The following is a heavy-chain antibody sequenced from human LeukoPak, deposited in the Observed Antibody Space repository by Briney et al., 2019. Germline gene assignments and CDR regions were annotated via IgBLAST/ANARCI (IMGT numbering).Heavy chain of an antibody. CDR3: AREGGQLPFYYYGMDV. CDR1: GYSISSGYY. CDR2: IYHSGST. V-gene: IGHV4-38-2*02. D-gene: IGHD2-2*01. J-gene: IGHJ6*02. Sequence: SETLSLTCTVSGYSISSGYYWGWIRQPPGKGLEWIGSIYHSGSTYYNPSLKSRVTISGDTSKNQFSLKLSSVTATDTAVYYCAREGGQLPFYYYGMDVWGQGTTVTVSS.